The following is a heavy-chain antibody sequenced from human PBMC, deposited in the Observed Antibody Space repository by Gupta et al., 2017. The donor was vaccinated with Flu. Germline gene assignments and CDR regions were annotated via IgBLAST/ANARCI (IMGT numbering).Heavy chain of an antibody. Sequence: QVQLQESGPRLVRPSPPLSLTCTVSGASISRGDDYWGWIRQRPGEGLEWIGYIDHTGSTDYNPSREKRVTFSVDTSKNQYSLQLTSVTAADKAVYFCAKTLRDQYCYFSMAGGGQGTTVTVSS. CDR3: AKTLRDQYCYFSMAG. V-gene: IGHV4-30-4*08. CDR1: GASISRGDDY. CDR2: IDHTGST. J-gene: IGHJ6*01.